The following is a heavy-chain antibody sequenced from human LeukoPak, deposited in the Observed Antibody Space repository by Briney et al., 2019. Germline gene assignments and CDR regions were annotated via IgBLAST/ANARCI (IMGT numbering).Heavy chain of an antibody. D-gene: IGHD3-10*01. J-gene: IGHJ5*02. CDR2: IIPIFGTP. V-gene: IGHV1-69*05. Sequence: SVKVSCKASGGTFSSYAISWVRQAPGQGLEWMGGIIPIFGTPNYAQKFQGRVTITTDESTSTAYMELSSLRSEDTAVYYCARDRGGLNWFDPWGQGTLVTVSS. CDR3: ARDRGGLNWFDP. CDR1: GGTFSSYA.